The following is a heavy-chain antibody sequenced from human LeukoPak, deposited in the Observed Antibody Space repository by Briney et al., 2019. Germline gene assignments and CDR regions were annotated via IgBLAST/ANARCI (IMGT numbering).Heavy chain of an antibody. CDR3: ARRSQWLVNNWFDP. CDR2: IYYSGST. V-gene: IGHV4-39*01. CDR1: GGSISSSSYY. J-gene: IGHJ5*02. D-gene: IGHD6-19*01. Sequence: SETLSLTCTVSGGSISSSSYYWGWIRQPPGKGLEWIGSIYYSGSTYYNPSLKGRVTISVDTSKNQFSLKLSSVTAADTAVYYCARRSQWLVNNWFDPWGQGTLVTVSS.